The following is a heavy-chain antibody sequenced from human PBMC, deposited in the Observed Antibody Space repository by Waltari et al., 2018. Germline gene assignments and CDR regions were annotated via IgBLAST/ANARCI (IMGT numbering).Heavy chain of an antibody. V-gene: IGHV1-2*06. Sequence: QVQLVQSGAEVKKPGASVKVSCKASGYTFTGYYMHWVRQAPGQGLEWMGRINPNRGGTNYAQKFQGRVTMTRDTSISTAYMELSRLRSDDTAVYYCARLVVVAGATFDYWGQGTLVTVSS. J-gene: IGHJ4*02. D-gene: IGHD3-22*01. CDR3: ARLVVVAGATFDY. CDR2: INPNRGGT. CDR1: GYTFTGYY.